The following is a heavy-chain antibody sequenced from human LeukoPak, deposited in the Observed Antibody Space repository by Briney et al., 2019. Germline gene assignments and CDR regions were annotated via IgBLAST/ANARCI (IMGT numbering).Heavy chain of an antibody. CDR3: TTYCSSTSCYTFDY. J-gene: IGHJ4*02. Sequence: GGSLRLSCTVSGFTVSSNSMSWVRQAPGKGLEWVGFIRSKAYGGTGEYAASVKGRFTISRDDSKSIAYLQMNSLKTEDTAMYYCTTYCSSTSCYTFDYWGQGTLVTVSS. CDR2: IRSKAYGGTG. D-gene: IGHD2-2*02. V-gene: IGHV3-49*04. CDR1: GFTVSSNS.